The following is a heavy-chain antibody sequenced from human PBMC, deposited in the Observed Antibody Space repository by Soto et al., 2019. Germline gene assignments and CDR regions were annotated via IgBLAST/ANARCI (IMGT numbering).Heavy chain of an antibody. CDR3: ARDGHTTMVRGVSVGSYNYYGMDV. D-gene: IGHD3-10*01. V-gene: IGHV1-18*04. Sequence: QVQLVQSGAEVKKPGASVKVSCKASGYTFTSYGISWVRQAPGQGLEWMGWISTYNGNTNYAQKLQGTVTMTTDTATSTAYRELSSLRSDDTAVYYCARDGHTTMVRGVSVGSYNYYGMDVWGQGTTVTVSS. CDR2: ISTYNGNT. CDR1: GYTFTSYG. J-gene: IGHJ6*02.